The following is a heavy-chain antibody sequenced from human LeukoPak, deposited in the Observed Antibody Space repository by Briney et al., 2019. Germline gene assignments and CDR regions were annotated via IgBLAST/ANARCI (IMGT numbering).Heavy chain of an antibody. D-gene: IGHD3-10*01. V-gene: IGHV3-23*01. CDR3: AKDRRRYYGSGSYYNVYYFDY. CDR2: ISGSGGST. CDR1: GFTFSCYA. J-gene: IGHJ4*02. Sequence: GGSLRLSCAASGFTFSCYAMSWVLQAPGKGLEWVSAISGSGGSTYYADSVKGRFTISRDNSKNTLYLQMNSLRAEDTAVYYCAKDRRRYYGSGSYYNVYYFDYWGQGTLVTVSS.